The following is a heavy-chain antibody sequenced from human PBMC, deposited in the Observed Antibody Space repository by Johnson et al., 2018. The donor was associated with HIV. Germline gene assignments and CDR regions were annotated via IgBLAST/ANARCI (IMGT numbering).Heavy chain of an antibody. D-gene: IGHD7-27*01. V-gene: IGHV3-30*04. CDR1: GFTFSSYA. CDR3: ATWGGLSPMGDVFDI. J-gene: IGHJ3*02. CDR2: ISYDGSNK. Sequence: QVQLVESGGGVVQPGRSLRLSCAASGFTFSSYAMHWVRQAPGKGLEWVAVISYDGSNKYYADSVKGRFTISRDNSKNTLYLQMNSLRAEDMAVYYCATWGGLSPMGDVFDIWGQGTMVTVSS.